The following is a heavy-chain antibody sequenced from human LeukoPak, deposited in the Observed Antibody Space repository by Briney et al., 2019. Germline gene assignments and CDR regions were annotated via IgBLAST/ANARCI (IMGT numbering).Heavy chain of an antibody. D-gene: IGHD3-22*01. V-gene: IGHV1-69*05. CDR1: GGTFCSYA. Sequence: SVKVSCKASGGTFCSYAISWVRQAPGQGLEWMGRIIPIFGTANYAQKFQGRVTITTDESTSTAYMELSSLRSEDTAVYYCARRKKTKYDSSGYYYHDAFDIWGQGTMVTVSS. J-gene: IGHJ3*02. CDR2: IIPIFGTA. CDR3: ARRKKTKYDSSGYYYHDAFDI.